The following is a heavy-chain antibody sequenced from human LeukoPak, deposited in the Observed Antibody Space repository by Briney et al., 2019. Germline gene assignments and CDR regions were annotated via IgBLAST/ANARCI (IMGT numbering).Heavy chain of an antibody. D-gene: IGHD3-22*01. CDR1: GGSISSGDYY. CDR3: ARDRVTMIGLDAFDI. J-gene: IGHJ3*02. V-gene: IGHV4-30-4*01. Sequence: SQTLSLTCTVSGGSISSGDYYWSWIRQPPGKGLEWIGYIYYSGSTYYNPSLKSRVTISVDTSKNHFSLKLSSVTAADTAVYYCARDRVTMIGLDAFDIWGQGTMVTVSS. CDR2: IYYSGST.